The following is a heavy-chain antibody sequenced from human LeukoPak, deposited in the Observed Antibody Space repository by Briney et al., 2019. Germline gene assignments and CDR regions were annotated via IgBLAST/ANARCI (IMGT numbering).Heavy chain of an antibody. D-gene: IGHD3-10*01. V-gene: IGHV3-74*01. CDR2: IKSDGSNT. CDR3: AREYGFGAGSYYP. CDR1: GFTFSSYW. Sequence: PGGSLRLSCAASGFTFSSYWMHWVRQAPGKGQVWVSRIKSDGSNTGYADSVKGRFTISRDNAKNTLYLQMNSLRAEDTAVYYCAREYGFGAGSYYPWGQGTLVTVSS. J-gene: IGHJ5*02.